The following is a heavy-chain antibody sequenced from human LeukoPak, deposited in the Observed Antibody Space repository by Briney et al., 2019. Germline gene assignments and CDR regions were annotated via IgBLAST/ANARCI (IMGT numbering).Heavy chain of an antibody. D-gene: IGHD6-6*01. J-gene: IGHJ4*02. CDR1: GFTFSSYG. CDR3: AKAGAVRTTDY. CDR2: ISGSGGST. Sequence: GGSLRLSCAASGFTFSSYGMHWVRQAPGKGLEWVSAISGSGGSTYYADSVKGRFTISRDNSKNTLYLQMNSLRAEDTAVYYCAKAGAVRTTDYWGQGTLVTVSS. V-gene: IGHV3-23*01.